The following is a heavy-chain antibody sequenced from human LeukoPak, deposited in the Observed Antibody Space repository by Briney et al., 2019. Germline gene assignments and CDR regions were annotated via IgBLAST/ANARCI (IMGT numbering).Heavy chain of an antibody. V-gene: IGHV3-30*02. Sequence: PGGPLRLSCAASGFTFSSYGMHWVRQAPGKGLEWVAFIRYDGSNKYYADSVKGRFTISRDNSKNTLYLQMNSLRAEDTAVYYCAKVSLSRAINYYYYYMDVWGKGTTVTVSS. CDR2: IRYDGSNK. J-gene: IGHJ6*03. CDR1: GFTFSSYG. CDR3: AKVSLSRAINYYYYYMDV.